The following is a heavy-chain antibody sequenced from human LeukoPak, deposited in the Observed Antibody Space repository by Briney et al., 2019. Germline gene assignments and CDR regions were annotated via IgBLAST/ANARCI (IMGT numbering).Heavy chain of an antibody. Sequence: GRSLRLSCAASGFTFSSYAMHRVRQAPGKGLEWVAVISYDGSNKYYADSVKGRFTISRDNSKNTLYLQMNSLRAEDTAVYYCARDLVFYYDSSGDDYWGQGTLVTVSS. CDR3: ARDLVFYYDSSGDDY. CDR1: GFTFSSYA. J-gene: IGHJ4*02. V-gene: IGHV3-30-3*01. D-gene: IGHD3-22*01. CDR2: ISYDGSNK.